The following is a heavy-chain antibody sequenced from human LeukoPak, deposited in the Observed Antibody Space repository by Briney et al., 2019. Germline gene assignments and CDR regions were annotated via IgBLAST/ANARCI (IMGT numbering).Heavy chain of an antibody. V-gene: IGHV1-69*13. Sequence: SVKVSXKASGGTFSNYPITWMRQAPGQGLEWMGRIIPIFGTTNNAQKFQGRVTITADESTSTAYMELSSLRSDDTAIYYCARSPYCSSSSCRPYHFDNWGQGTLVIVSS. CDR2: IIPIFGTT. D-gene: IGHD2-2*01. CDR3: ARSPYCSSSSCRPYHFDN. J-gene: IGHJ4*02. CDR1: GGTFSNYP.